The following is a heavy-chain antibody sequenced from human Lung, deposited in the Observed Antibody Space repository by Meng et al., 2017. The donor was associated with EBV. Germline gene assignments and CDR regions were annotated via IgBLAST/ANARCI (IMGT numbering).Heavy chain of an antibody. CDR2: ISDYSGTT. J-gene: IGHJ4*02. D-gene: IGHD1-26*01. CDR1: GYTFTKYA. CDR3: ARPEVGITSVDY. V-gene: IGHV1-18*01. Sequence: VVNHPEPFYTASLKSAGYTFTKYASTWLPQTPGKRLEWIGFISDYSGTTNYPYTLHGILTITTDTSTNTSYMVMSILTSDNAAFYYAARPEVGITSVDYWGQGTLVTVPS.